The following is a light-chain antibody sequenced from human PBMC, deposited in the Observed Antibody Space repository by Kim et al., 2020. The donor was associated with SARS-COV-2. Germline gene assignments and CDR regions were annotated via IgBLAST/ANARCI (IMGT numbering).Light chain of an antibody. J-gene: IGKJ2*01. CDR1: QGVSRN. CDR2: GAS. Sequence: SVSPGERATLSCRASQGVSRNLAWYQQKPGQAPRLLIYGASTRATGIPARFSGSGSGTEFTLTISSLQSEDFAVYYCQQYNNWPYTFGQGTKLEI. CDR3: QQYNNWPYT. V-gene: IGKV3-15*01.